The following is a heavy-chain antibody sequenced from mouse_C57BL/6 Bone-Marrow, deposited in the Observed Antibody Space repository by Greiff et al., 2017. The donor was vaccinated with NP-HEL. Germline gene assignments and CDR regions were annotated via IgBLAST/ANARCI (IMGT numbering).Heavy chain of an antibody. V-gene: IGHV5-9-1*02. CDR1: GFTFSSYA. D-gene: IGHD1-1*01. Sequence: EVQGVESGEGLVKPGGSLKLSCAASGFTFSSYAMSWVRQTPEKRLEWVAYISSGGDYIYYADTVKGRFTISRDNARNTLYLQMSSLKSEDTAMYYCTRDRHGSSYQWYFDVWGTGTTVTVSS. J-gene: IGHJ1*03. CDR2: ISSGGDYI. CDR3: TRDRHGSSYQWYFDV.